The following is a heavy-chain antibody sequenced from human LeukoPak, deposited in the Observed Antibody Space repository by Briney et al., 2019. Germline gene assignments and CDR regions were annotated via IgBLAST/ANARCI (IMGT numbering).Heavy chain of an antibody. D-gene: IGHD3-10*01. J-gene: IGHJ4*02. Sequence: ASVXXSXXXXXXXXTGYYMHWVRKTPGQGLEWMGWINPNTGDTNYGRKFQGRVTMTRDTSINTAYMELRSLRSDDTAVYYCARSRRVGNGEYPDYWGQGTLVTVSS. CDR3: ARSRRVGNGEYPDY. V-gene: IGHV1-2*02. CDR2: INPNTGDT. CDR1: XXXXTGYY.